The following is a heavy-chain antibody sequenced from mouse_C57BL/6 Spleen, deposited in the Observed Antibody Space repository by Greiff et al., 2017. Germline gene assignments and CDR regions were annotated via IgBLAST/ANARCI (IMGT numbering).Heavy chain of an antibody. V-gene: IGHV1-50*01. CDR2: IDPSDSYT. J-gene: IGHJ4*01. Sequence: QVQLQQPGAELVKPGASVKLSCKASGYTFTSYWMQWVKQRPGQGLEWIGEIDPSDSYTNYNQKFKGKATLTVDTSSSTAYMQLSSLTSEDSAVYYCARNEHYDDAMDYWGQGTSVTVSS. D-gene: IGHD2-4*01. CDR3: ARNEHYDDAMDY. CDR1: GYTFTSYW.